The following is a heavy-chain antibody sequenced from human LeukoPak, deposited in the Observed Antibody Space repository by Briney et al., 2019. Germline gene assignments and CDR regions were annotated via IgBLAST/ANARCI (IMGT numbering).Heavy chain of an antibody. J-gene: IGHJ6*02. CDR1: GGTFSSYA. CDR2: IIPIFGTA. V-gene: IGHV1-69*13. Sequence: GASVKVSCKASGGTFSSYAISWVRQAPGQGLEWMGGIIPIFGTANYAQKFQGRVTITADESTSTAYMELSSLRSGDTAVYYCARDKVVAAAGTPYYYYGMDVWGQGTTVTVSS. D-gene: IGHD6-13*01. CDR3: ARDKVVAAAGTPYYYYGMDV.